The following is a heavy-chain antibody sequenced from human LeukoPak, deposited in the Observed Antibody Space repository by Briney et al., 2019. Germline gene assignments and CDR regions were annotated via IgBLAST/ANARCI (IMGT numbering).Heavy chain of an antibody. J-gene: IGHJ4*02. CDR1: GFTFSSYW. V-gene: IGHV3-74*01. CDR3: ARVRWGGLYYFDY. CDR2: INSDGRST. Sequence: PGGSLRLSCAASGFTFSSYWMHWVRQAPGKGLVGVPRINSDGRSTNYADSVKGRFTISRDNAKNTLYLQMNSLRAEDTAVYYCARVRWGGLYYFDYWGQGTLVTVSS. D-gene: IGHD3-16*01.